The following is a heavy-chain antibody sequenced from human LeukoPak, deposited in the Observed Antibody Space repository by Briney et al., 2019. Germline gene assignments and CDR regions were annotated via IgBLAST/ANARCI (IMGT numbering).Heavy chain of an antibody. D-gene: IGHD5-24*01. CDR3: AREEMATGLDY. CDR2: IYYSGST. CDR1: GGSINSGDYY. J-gene: IGHJ4*02. Sequence: TTSQTLSLTCTVSGGSINSGDYYWSWIRQPPGKGLEWIGYIYYSGSTYYNPSLKSRVTISVDTSKNQFSLKLSSVTAADTAVYYCAREEMATGLDYWGQGTLVTVSS. V-gene: IGHV4-30-4*01.